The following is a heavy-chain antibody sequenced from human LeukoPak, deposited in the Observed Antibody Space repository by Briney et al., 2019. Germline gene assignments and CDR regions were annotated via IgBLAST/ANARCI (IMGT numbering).Heavy chain of an antibody. D-gene: IGHD3-10*01. CDR1: GYSFTSYW. Sequence: GESLKISCKGSGYSFTSYWIGWVRQMPGKGLEWMGIIYPGDSDTRYSPSFQGQVTISADKSISTAYLQWSSLKASDTAMYYCARRITMVRGVMQNWFDPWGQGTLVTVSS. CDR2: IYPGDSDT. V-gene: IGHV5-51*01. J-gene: IGHJ5*02. CDR3: ARRITMVRGVMQNWFDP.